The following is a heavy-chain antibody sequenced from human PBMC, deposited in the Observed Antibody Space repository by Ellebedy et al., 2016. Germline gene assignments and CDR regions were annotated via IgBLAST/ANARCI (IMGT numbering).Heavy chain of an antibody. Sequence: GESLKISXAASGFTFSSYWMSWVRQAPGKGLEWVANIKQDGSEKYYVDSVKGRFTISRDNAKNSLYLQMNSLRAEDTAVYYCAREGGPGVPTLTTDYYYGMDVWGQGTTVTVSS. CDR1: GFTFSSYW. CDR2: IKQDGSEK. CDR3: AREGGPGVPTLTTDYYYGMDV. J-gene: IGHJ6*02. V-gene: IGHV3-7*03. D-gene: IGHD4-17*01.